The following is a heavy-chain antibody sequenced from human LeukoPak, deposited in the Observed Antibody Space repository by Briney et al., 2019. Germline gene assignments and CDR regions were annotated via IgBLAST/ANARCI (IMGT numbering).Heavy chain of an antibody. CDR1: GFTVSSNY. J-gene: IGHJ4*02. D-gene: IGHD6-19*01. CDR2: IYSGGTT. CDR3: ASGSGWYRIDY. V-gene: IGHV3-66*01. Sequence: GGSLRLSCAASGFTVSSNYMSWVRQAPGKGLEGVSVIYSGGTTYYADAVKGRFTISRDNSKKTLYLQMNSLRAEDTAVFYCASGSGWYRIDYWGQGTLVTVSS.